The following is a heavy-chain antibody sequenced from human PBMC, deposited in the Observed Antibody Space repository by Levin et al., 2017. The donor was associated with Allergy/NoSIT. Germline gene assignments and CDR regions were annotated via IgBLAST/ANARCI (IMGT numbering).Heavy chain of an antibody. CDR2: IWYDGSNK. Sequence: PGESLKISCAASGFTFSSYGMHWVRQAPGKGLEWVAVIWYDGSNKYYADSVKGRFTISRDNSKNTLYLQMNSLRAEDTAVYYCARDAGAGYFDYWGQGTLVTVSS. J-gene: IGHJ4*02. D-gene: IGHD6-13*01. V-gene: IGHV3-33*01. CDR3: ARDAGAGYFDY. CDR1: GFTFSSYG.